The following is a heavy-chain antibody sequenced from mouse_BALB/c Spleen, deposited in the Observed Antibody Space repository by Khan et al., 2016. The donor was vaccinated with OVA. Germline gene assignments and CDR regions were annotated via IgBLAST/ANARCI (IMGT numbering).Heavy chain of an antibody. CDR2: ISTYYGDA. CDR3: VRGGGKSRFAY. Sequence: QVQLQQSGAELVRPGVSVKISCKGSGYTFTDFAMHWVKQSHAKSLEWLGVISTYYGDADYHHKFRDKATMTVDKSSSTAYMELAGLTSEDSAIYYCVRGGGKSRFAYWGQGTLVTVAA. D-gene: IGHD1-1*02. V-gene: IGHV1S137*01. J-gene: IGHJ3*01. CDR1: GYTFTDFA.